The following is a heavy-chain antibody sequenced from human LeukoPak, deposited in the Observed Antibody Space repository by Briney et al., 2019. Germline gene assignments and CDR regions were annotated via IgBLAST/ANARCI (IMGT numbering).Heavy chain of an antibody. J-gene: IGHJ4*02. CDR3: ARDSGGASQPYDY. Sequence: GGSLRLSCAASGFTFSSYAMSWVRQAPGKGLEWVSVIYSGGSTYYADSVKGRFTISRDNSKNTLYLQMNSLRAEDTAVYYCARDSGGASQPYDYWGQGTLVTVSS. CDR1: GFTFSSYA. D-gene: IGHD1-26*01. V-gene: IGHV3-53*01. CDR2: IYSGGST.